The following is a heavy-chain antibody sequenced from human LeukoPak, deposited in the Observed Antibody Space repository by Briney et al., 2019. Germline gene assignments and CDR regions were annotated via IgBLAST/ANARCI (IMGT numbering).Heavy chain of an antibody. Sequence: SETLSLTCTVSGGSISSYYWSWIRQPPGKGLEWIGYIYYSGSTNYNPSLKSRVTISVDTSKNQFSLKLSSVTAADTAVYYCARERGDYFAFDIWGQGTMVTVSS. V-gene: IGHV4-59*01. CDR1: GGSISSYY. D-gene: IGHD4-17*01. CDR3: ARERGDYFAFDI. J-gene: IGHJ3*02. CDR2: IYYSGST.